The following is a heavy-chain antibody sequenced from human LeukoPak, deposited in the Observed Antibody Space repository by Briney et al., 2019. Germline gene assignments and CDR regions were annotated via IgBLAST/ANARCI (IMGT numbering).Heavy chain of an antibody. CDR1: GFTFSDHY. J-gene: IGHJ4*02. CDR3: AREGRSDILDDY. D-gene: IGHD3-9*01. V-gene: IGHV3-11*04. CDR2: ISRSGDTI. Sequence: GGSLRLSCAASGFTFSDHYMGWIRQAPGKGLEWISYISRSGDTIDYADSVKGRFTISKDNAKNSLYLQMNSLRAEDTAVYYCAREGRSDILDDYWGQGTLVTVSS.